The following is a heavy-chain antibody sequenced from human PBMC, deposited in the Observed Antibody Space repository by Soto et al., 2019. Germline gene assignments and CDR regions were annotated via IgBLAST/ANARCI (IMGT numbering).Heavy chain of an antibody. Sequence: PGESLKNSCKGVGYSFTSYWIGWVSQMPGKGLEWMGIIYPDDSDTRYSPSFQGQVTISVDKSISTAYLQWSSLKASDTAIYYCARAYCSGGSCTSGYFYYGMDIWGQGTTVNVSS. J-gene: IGHJ6*02. CDR3: ARAYCSGGSCTSGYFYYGMDI. CDR2: IYPDDSDT. V-gene: IGHV5-51*01. D-gene: IGHD2-15*01. CDR1: GYSFTSYW.